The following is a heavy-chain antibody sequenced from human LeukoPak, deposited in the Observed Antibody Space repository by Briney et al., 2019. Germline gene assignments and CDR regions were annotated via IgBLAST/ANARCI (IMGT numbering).Heavy chain of an antibody. CDR3: AKDNSGWLDY. J-gene: IGHJ4*02. V-gene: IGHV3-33*06. Sequence: GRSLRLSRAASGFTFSSYGMHWVRQAPGKGLEWVAVIWYDGSNKYYADSVKGRFTISRDNSKNTLYLQMNSLRAEDTAVYYCAKDNSGWLDYWGQRTLVTVSS. CDR1: GFTFSSYG. CDR2: IWYDGSNK. D-gene: IGHD6-19*01.